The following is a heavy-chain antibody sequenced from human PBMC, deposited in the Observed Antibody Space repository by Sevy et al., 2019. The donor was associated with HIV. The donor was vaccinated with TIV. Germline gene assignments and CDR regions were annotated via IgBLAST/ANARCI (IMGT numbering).Heavy chain of an antibody. D-gene: IGHD2-8*01. CDR2: IGYDGSNK. Sequence: GGSLRLSCAASGFAPSTYGMHWVRQAPGKGLEWVAVIGYDGSNKYYADSVKGRFSISRANSRNTLFLQMDSLRAEDTAVYYCARDPRMYGDYLLAYFDYSGQGTLVTVSS. V-gene: IGHV3-33*01. J-gene: IGHJ4*02. CDR3: ARDPRMYGDYLLAYFDY. CDR1: GFAPSTYG.